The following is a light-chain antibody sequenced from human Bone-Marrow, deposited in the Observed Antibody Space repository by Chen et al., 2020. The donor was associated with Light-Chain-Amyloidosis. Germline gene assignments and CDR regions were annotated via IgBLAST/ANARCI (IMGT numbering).Light chain of an antibody. J-gene: IGKJ2*01. CDR1: QSVLYSSNNKNY. CDR2: WAA. CDR3: QQYYSTPQT. V-gene: IGKV4-1*01. Sequence: DIVMTQSPESLAVSLGERATINCKSSQSVLYSSNNKNYLAWYQQKPGQPPKLLIYWAATRESGVPDRFSGSGSGTDFTLTISSLQAEDVAFYYCQQYYSTPQTFGQGTKLEIK.